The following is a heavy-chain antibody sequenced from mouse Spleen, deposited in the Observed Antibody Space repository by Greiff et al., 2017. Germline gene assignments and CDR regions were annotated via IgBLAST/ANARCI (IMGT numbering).Heavy chain of an antibody. D-gene: IGHD2-1*01. CDR3: ARGDGKDWYFDV. V-gene: IGHV5-17*01. CDR2: ISSGSSTI. CDR1: GFTFSDYG. J-gene: IGHJ1*03. Sequence: EVHLVESGGGLVKPGGSLKLSCAASGFTFSDYGMHWVRQAPEKGLEWVAYISSGSSTIYYADTVKGRFTISRDNAKNTLFLQMTSLRSEDTAMYYCARGDGKDWYFDVWGTGTTVTVSS.